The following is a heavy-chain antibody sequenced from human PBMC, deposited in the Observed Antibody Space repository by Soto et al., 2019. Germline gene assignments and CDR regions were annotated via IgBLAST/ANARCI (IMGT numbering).Heavy chain of an antibody. CDR1: GGSISSGGYS. CDR3: AQTRDGYNYGSFDY. Sequence: SETLSLTCAVSGGSISSGGYSWSWIRQPPGKGLEWIGYIYRSGSTYYNPSLKSRVTISVDRSKNQFSLKLSSVTAADTAVYYCAQTRDGYNYGSFDYWGQGTLVTVLL. J-gene: IGHJ4*02. V-gene: IGHV4-30-2*01. CDR2: IYRSGST. D-gene: IGHD5-12*01.